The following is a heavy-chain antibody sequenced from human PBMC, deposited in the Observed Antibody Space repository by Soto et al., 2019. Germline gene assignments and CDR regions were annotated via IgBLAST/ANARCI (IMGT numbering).Heavy chain of an antibody. CDR1: GFTFSSYA. D-gene: IGHD6-19*01. CDR3: ARQIAVAGPYYFDY. CDR2: ISYDGSNK. V-gene: IGHV3-30-3*01. J-gene: IGHJ4*02. Sequence: GGSLRLSCAASGFTFSSYAMHWVRQAPGKGLEWVAVISYDGSNKYYADSVKGRFTISRDNSKNTLYLQMNSLRAEDTAVYYCARQIAVAGPYYFDYWGQGTLVTVSS.